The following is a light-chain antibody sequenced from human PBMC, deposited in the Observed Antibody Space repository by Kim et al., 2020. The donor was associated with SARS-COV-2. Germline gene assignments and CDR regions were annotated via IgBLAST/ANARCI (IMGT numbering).Light chain of an antibody. J-gene: IGKJ2*03. Sequence: PGERATLSCRASQSVSSSYLAWYQQKPGQAPRLLIYGASSRATGIPDRFSGSGSGTDFTLTISRLEPEDFAVYYCQQYGSSPMYSFGQGTKLEIK. V-gene: IGKV3-20*01. CDR3: QQYGSSPMYS. CDR2: GAS. CDR1: QSVSSSY.